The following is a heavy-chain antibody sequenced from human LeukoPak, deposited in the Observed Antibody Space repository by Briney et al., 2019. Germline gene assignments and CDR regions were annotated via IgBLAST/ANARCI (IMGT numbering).Heavy chain of an antibody. CDR1: GFTFSDYY. CDR3: ARRVLYWYFDL. J-gene: IGHJ2*01. V-gene: IGHV3-11*01. Sequence: EGSPRLSCAASGFTFSDYYMSWIRQAPGKGLEWVSYISSSGSTIYYADSVKGRFTISRDNAKNSLYLQMNSLRAEDTAVYYCARRVLYWYFDLWGRGTLVTVSS. D-gene: IGHD2-8*02. CDR2: ISSSGSTI.